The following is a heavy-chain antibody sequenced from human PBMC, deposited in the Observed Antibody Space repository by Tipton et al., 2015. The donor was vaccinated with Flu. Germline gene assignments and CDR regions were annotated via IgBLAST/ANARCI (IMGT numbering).Heavy chain of an antibody. CDR1: GFTFSSYW. CDR3: ARLSYYDVDLKNFYFDY. D-gene: IGHD3-10*02. J-gene: IGHJ4*02. CDR2: INQGGST. V-gene: IGHV4-34*01. Sequence: LRLSCAASGFTFSSYWMSWVRQAPGKGLEWIGEINQGGSTNYHSSLKSRVTISVDTSKNQFSLQLNSVTPEDAAVYYCARLSYYDVDLKNFYFDYWGQGALVTVSS.